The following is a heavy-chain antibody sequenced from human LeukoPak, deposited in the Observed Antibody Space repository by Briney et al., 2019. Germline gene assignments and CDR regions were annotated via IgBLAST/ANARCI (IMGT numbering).Heavy chain of an antibody. CDR3: ARDGSSGWYWVDY. D-gene: IGHD6-19*01. CDR2: IWYDGSNI. V-gene: IGHV3-33*01. J-gene: IGHJ4*02. Sequence: QPGRSLRLSCAASGFTFSSYGMHWVRQAPGKGLEWVAVIWYDGSNIYYADSVKGRFTISRDNSKNTLYLQMNSLRAEDTAVYYCARDGSSGWYWVDYWGQGTLVTVSS. CDR1: GFTFSSYG.